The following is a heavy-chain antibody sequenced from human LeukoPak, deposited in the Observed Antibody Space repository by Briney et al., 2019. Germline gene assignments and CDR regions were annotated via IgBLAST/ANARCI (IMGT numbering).Heavy chain of an antibody. Sequence: GASVKVSCKASGYTFTSYGISWVRQASGQGLEWMGGIIPIFGTANYAQKFQGRVTITADKSTSTAYMELSSLRSEDTAVYYCARQYDRDAFDIWGQGTMVTVSS. CDR3: ARQYDRDAFDI. J-gene: IGHJ3*02. CDR1: GYTFTSYG. CDR2: IIPIFGTA. D-gene: IGHD3-22*01. V-gene: IGHV1-69*06.